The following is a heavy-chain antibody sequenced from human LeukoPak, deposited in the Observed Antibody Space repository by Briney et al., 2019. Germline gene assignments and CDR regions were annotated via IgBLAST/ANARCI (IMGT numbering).Heavy chain of an antibody. CDR3: ARVESFGSAYIV. Sequence: APVKVSRKVSGYTLTELSMHWVRQAPGKGLEWMGGFDPEDGETIYAQKFQGRVTMTEDTSTDTAYMELSSLRSEDTAVYYCARVESFGSAYIVWGQGTLVTVSS. CDR2: FDPEDGET. CDR1: GYTLTELS. J-gene: IGHJ4*02. D-gene: IGHD2-21*01. V-gene: IGHV1-24*01.